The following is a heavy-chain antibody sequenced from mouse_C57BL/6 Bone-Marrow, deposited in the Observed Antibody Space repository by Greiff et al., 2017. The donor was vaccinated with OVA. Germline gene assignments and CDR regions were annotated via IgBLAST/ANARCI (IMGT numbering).Heavy chain of an antibody. CDR2: IHPNSGST. V-gene: IGHV1-64*01. Sequence: VQLQQPRAELVKPGASVKLSCKASGYTFTSYWMHWVKQRPGQGLEWIGMIHPNSGSTNYNEKFKSKATLTVDKSSSTAYMQLSSLTSEDSAVYYCARLEGYGSSYCYAMDYWGQGTSVTVSS. CDR3: ARLEGYGSSYCYAMDY. J-gene: IGHJ4*01. CDR1: GYTFTSYW. D-gene: IGHD1-1*01.